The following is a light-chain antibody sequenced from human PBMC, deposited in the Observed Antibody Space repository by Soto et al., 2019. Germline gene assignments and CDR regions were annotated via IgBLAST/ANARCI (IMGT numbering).Light chain of an antibody. CDR3: QQYNNCPT. Sequence: EIVLTQSPGTLSVSPGERATLSCRASQSVSSDLAWYKQKPGQAPRLLIYGTSTRATGIPARFSGIGSGTEFTLTISSLQSADFAVYYCQQYNNCPTFGQGTKVDIK. CDR1: QSVSSD. CDR2: GTS. J-gene: IGKJ1*01. V-gene: IGKV3-15*01.